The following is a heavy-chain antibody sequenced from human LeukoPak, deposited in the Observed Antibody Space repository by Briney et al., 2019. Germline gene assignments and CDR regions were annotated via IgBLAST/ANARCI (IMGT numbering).Heavy chain of an antibody. Sequence: GGSLRLSCAASGFTFSSYGMHWVRQGPGKGLVWVSRINTDGSSTSNADSVKGRFTISRDNAKNTLYLQMNSLRAEETAVYYCARDYLCAFDIWGQGTMVTVYS. CDR2: INTDGSST. CDR1: GFTFSSYG. J-gene: IGHJ3*02. V-gene: IGHV3-74*01. D-gene: IGHD5-12*01. CDR3: ARDYLCAFDI.